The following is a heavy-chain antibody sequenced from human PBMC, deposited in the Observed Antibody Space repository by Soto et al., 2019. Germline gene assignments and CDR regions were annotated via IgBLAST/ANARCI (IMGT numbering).Heavy chain of an antibody. Sequence: ASVKVSCKASGYTFFTYDISWVRPAPGQVLERMGWISTYSGDTKYAQKFQGRVTMTTDTSTTTAYLELRSLRSDDTAVYYCARHHGPTTSENWFDPWGQGTLVTVSS. CDR3: ARHHGPTTSENWFDP. CDR1: GYTFFTYD. D-gene: IGHD5-12*01. CDR2: ISTYSGDT. V-gene: IGHV1-18*04. J-gene: IGHJ5*02.